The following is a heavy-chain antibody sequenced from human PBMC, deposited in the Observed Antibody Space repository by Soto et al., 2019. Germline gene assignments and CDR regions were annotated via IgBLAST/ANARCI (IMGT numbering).Heavy chain of an antibody. V-gene: IGHV1-24*01. CDR1: GYTLTELS. J-gene: IGHJ6*02. D-gene: IGHD6-6*01. Sequence: WASVKVSCKVSGYTLTELSMHWVRQAPGKGLEWMGGFDPEDGETIYAQKFQGRVTMTEDTSTDTAYMELSSLRSEDTAVYYCATPAVTSQYSSASRGRYYYYYGIDVWGQGTTVTVSS. CDR3: ATPAVTSQYSSASRGRYYYYYGIDV. CDR2: FDPEDGET.